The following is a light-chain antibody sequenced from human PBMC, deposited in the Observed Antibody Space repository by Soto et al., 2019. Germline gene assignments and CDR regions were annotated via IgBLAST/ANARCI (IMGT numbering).Light chain of an antibody. CDR2: AAS. CDR3: IQHNSYPPYT. J-gene: IGKJ2*01. CDR1: QGISNY. V-gene: IGKV1-17*03. Sequence: DILMTQSPPAMSASVGDRVTITCRASQGISNYLAWFQQKPGKVPKRLIYAASSVQSGVPSMFSGSGSGTEISIIIRKLQDENFATYYYIQHNSYPPYTFGQGTKLEIK.